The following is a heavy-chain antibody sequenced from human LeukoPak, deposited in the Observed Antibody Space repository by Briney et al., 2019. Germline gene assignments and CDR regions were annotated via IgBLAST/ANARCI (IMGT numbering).Heavy chain of an antibody. J-gene: IGHJ4*02. CDR1: GFTFSSYS. Sequence: PGGSLRLSCAASGFTFSSYSMNWVRQAPGKGLEWVSSISSSSSYIYYADSVKGRFTISRDNAKNSLYLQMNSLRAEDTAVYYCARDFHCSKTSCCFDFWGRGTQVTVSS. CDR2: ISSSSSYI. D-gene: IGHD2-2*01. V-gene: IGHV3-21*04. CDR3: ARDFHCSKTSCCFDF.